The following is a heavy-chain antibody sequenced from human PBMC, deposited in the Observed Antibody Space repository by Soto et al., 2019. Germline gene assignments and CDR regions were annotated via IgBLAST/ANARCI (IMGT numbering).Heavy chain of an antibody. J-gene: IGHJ4*02. V-gene: IGHV1-3*01. D-gene: IGHD3-10*01. Sequence: ASVKVSCKASGYTFSSSTMHWVRQAPGQRLEWMGWINAGNGNTKYSQKFQGRVTITRDTSASTTYMELNSLRSEDTAVYYCASLGALLWFGESWDYWGQGTLVTVSS. CDR1: GYTFSSST. CDR2: INAGNGNT. CDR3: ASLGALLWFGESWDY.